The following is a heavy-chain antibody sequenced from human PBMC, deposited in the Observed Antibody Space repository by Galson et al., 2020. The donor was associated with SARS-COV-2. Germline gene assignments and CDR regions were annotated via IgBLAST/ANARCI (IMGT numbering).Heavy chain of an antibody. CDR2: IYYSGST. Sequence: SETLSLTCTVSGGSISSYYWSWIRQPPGKGLEWIGYIYYSGSTNYNPSPKSRVTISVDTSKNQFSLKLSSVTAADTAVYYCARGRSPYYDSKGYYYRDWGQGTLVTVSS. J-gene: IGHJ4*02. V-gene: IGHV4-59*13. CDR1: GGSISSYY. D-gene: IGHD3-22*01. CDR3: ARGRSPYYDSKGYYYRD.